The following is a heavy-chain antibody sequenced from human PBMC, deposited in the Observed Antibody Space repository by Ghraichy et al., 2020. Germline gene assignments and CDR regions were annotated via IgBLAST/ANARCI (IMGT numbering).Heavy chain of an antibody. CDR2: IYHSGST. V-gene: IGHV4-4*02. D-gene: IGHD5-18*01. CDR1: GASISSSNW. J-gene: IGHJ6*02. Sequence: SETLSLTCAVSGASISSSNWWSWVRQPPGKGLEWIGEIYHSGSTNYNPSLKSRVTILVDKSKNQFSLRLSSVTAADTAVYYCARGWGRGYSYAYPSYAMDVWGQGTTVTVSS. CDR3: ARGWGRGYSYAYPSYAMDV.